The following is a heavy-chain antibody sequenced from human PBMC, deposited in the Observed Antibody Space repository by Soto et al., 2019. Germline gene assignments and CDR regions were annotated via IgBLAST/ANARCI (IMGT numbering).Heavy chain of an antibody. V-gene: IGHV4-4*09. J-gene: IGHJ5*02. D-gene: IGHD3-10*01. CDR1: GGSVTVDY. Sequence: SETLSLTCTVSGGSVTVDYWSWLRQPPGKGLEWIGYIYSSGNINFNPSLKNRVTMSVDTSKNQFSLNLTSVTAADTAVYFCARGLRGVGYDPWGQGTPVTVSS. CDR3: ARGLRGVGYDP. CDR2: IYSSGNI.